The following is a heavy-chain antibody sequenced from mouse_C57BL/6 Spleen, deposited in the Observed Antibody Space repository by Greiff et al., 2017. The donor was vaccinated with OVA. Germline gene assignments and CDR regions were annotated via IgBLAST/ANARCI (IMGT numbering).Heavy chain of an antibody. Sequence: DVKLVESEGGLVQPGSSMKLSCTASGFTFSDYYMAWVRQVPEKGLEWVANINYDGSSTYYLDSLKSRFIISRDNAKNILYLQMSSLKSEDTATYYCAREGTLYWYFDVWGTGTTVTVSS. V-gene: IGHV5-16*01. CDR3: AREGTLYWYFDV. J-gene: IGHJ1*03. CDR1: GFTFSDYY. CDR2: INYDGSST.